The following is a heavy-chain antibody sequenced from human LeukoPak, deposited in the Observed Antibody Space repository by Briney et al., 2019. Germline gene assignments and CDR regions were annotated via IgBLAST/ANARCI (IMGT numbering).Heavy chain of an antibody. J-gene: IGHJ4*02. Sequence: SETLSLTCAVYGGSFSGYYWTWLRQPPGKGLEWIGEVNHSGSTNYNPSLKSRVTISVDTSKNQFSLKLSSVTAADTAVYYCAREAAAAYSDYWGQGTLVTVSS. CDR2: VNHSGST. D-gene: IGHD6-13*01. CDR3: AREAAAAYSDY. CDR1: GGSFSGYY. V-gene: IGHV4-34*01.